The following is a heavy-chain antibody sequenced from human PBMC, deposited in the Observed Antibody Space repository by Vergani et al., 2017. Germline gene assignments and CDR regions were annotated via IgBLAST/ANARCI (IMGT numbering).Heavy chain of an antibody. V-gene: IGHV5-51*01. J-gene: IGHJ5*02. CDR2: IYPGDSDT. Sequence: EVQLVQSGAEVKKPGESLKISCEGSGYSFISYWIGWVRQMPGKGLEWMGSIYPGDSDTRYSPSFQGQVTISADKSISTAYLQWSSLRASDTATYYCAKTHDFSSLYSSYNWFDPWGQGTQVTVSS. D-gene: IGHD3-3*01. CDR1: GYSFISYW. CDR3: AKTHDFSSLYSSYNWFDP.